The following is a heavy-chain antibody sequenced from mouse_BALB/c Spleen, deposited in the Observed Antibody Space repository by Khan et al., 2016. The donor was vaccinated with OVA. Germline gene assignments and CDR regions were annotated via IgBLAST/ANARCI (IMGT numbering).Heavy chain of an antibody. CDR1: GFSLTSYA. CDR3: ARHQFPISMDS. V-gene: IGHV2-6-2*01. Sequence: QVQLKQSGPDLVAPSQSLSITCTVSGFSLTSYAIHWVRQPPGKGLEWLVVIWSDGSTTYNSALKSRLSISKDNSKSQVFLKINSLQTDDTAMYYCARHQFPISMDSWGQGTSVTVSS. J-gene: IGHJ4*01. CDR2: IWSDGST.